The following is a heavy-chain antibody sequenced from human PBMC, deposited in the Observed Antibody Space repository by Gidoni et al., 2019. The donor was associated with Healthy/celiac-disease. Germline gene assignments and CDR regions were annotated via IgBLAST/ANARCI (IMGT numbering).Heavy chain of an antibody. CDR1: GGTFSSHT. V-gene: IGHV1-69*02. CDR2: IIPILGIA. J-gene: IGHJ6*02. D-gene: IGHD3-10*01. Sequence: QVQLVQSGAEVKKPGSSVKDSCKASGGTFSSHTISWVRQAPGQGLEWMGRIIPILGIANYAQKFQGRVTITADKSTSTAYMELSSLRSEDTAVYYCARGVYGSGPWESYYYYGMDVWGQGTTVTVSS. CDR3: ARGVYGSGPWESYYYYGMDV.